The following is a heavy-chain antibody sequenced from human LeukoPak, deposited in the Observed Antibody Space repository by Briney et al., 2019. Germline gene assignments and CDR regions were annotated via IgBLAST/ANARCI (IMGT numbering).Heavy chain of an antibody. Sequence: GGSLRLSCAASGFTFSDYYMSWIRQAPGKGLEWVSYISSSGNTIYYADSVKGRFTISRDNAKNSLYLQMNSLRAEDTAVYYCARGDIVVVPAAMDYWGQGTLVTVSS. V-gene: IGHV3-11*04. CDR2: ISSSGNTI. CDR1: GFTFSDYY. D-gene: IGHD2-2*01. J-gene: IGHJ4*02. CDR3: ARGDIVVVPAAMDY.